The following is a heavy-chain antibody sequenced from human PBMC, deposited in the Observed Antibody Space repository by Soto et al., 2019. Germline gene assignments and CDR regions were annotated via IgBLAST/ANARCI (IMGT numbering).Heavy chain of an antibody. CDR3: TTDDPTDLVAVRATDV. D-gene: IGHD4-17*01. Sequence: VQLVESGGGLVQPGGSLRLPCEASGFTVSDAWMHWVRQAPGKGLEWVGQIKVRLNGGTTDYAPPVRGRFTISRDDSKNTLFMQMNNLKTEDTGVYHCTTDDPTDLVAVRATDVWGQGTTVTVSS. CDR2: IKVRLNGGTT. CDR1: GFTVSDAW. V-gene: IGHV3-15*07. J-gene: IGHJ6*02.